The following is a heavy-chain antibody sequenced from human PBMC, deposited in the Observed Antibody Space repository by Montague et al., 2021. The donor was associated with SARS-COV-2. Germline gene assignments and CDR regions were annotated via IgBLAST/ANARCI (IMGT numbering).Heavy chain of an antibody. Sequence: SETLFLTCAVSGASIVSTDCWSWVRQPPGKGLEWIGEIYDTASTNYNPSLKSRVTMSVDKFNNQFSLQLKYLTAADTALYFCMRAGGYVNRPPVWGQGARVIVPP. CDR3: MRAGGYVNRPPV. D-gene: IGHD6-19*01. J-gene: IGHJ4*02. CDR2: IYDTAST. V-gene: IGHV4-4*02. CDR1: GASIVSTDC.